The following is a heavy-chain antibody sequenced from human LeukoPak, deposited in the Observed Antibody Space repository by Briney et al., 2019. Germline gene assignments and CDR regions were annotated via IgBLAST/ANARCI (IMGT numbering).Heavy chain of an antibody. V-gene: IGHV1-69*04. CDR1: GGTFSSYA. D-gene: IGHD3-22*01. CDR2: IIPILCIA. Sequence: ASVKVSCKASGGTFSSYAFSWVRQAPGQGLEWMGRIIPILCIANYAQKFQRRVTITAAKSKGSAYMVRSSLRSENTAVSSCASARITMIRVDAFDIWGQGTMVTVSS. J-gene: IGHJ3*02. CDR3: ASARITMIRVDAFDI.